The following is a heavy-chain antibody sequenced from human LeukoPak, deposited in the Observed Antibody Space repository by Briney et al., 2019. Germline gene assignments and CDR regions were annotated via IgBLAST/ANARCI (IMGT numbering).Heavy chain of an antibody. V-gene: IGHV1-18*01. J-gene: IGHJ4*02. Sequence: ASVKVPCKASGYTFTSYGISWVRQAPGQGLEWMGWINAYNGNTNYAQKLQGRVTMTTDTSTGTAYMELRSLRSDDTAVYYCARDFLMERRDGYNAGNVDYWGQGTLVTVSS. CDR3: ARDFLMERRDGYNAGNVDY. D-gene: IGHD5-24*01. CDR1: GYTFTSYG. CDR2: INAYNGNT.